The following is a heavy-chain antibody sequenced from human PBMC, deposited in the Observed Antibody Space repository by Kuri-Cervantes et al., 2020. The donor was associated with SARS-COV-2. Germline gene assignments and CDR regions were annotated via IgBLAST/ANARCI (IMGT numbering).Heavy chain of an antibody. J-gene: IGHJ5*02. Sequence: GESLKISCAASGFTFSSYAMSWVRQAPGKGLEWVSAISGSGGSTYYADSVKGRFTISRDNSKNTLYLQMGSLRAEDMAVYYCARDSREYCSSTSCSWFDPGGHGTQVTVSS. D-gene: IGHD2-2*01. CDR3: ARDSREYCSSTSCSWFDP. CDR2: ISGSGGST. CDR1: GFTFSSYA. V-gene: IGHV3-23*01.